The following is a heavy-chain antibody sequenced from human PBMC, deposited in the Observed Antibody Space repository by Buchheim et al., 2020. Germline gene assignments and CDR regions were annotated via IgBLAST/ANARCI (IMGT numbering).Heavy chain of an antibody. D-gene: IGHD3-22*01. J-gene: IGHJ4*02. CDR2: ISYDVSKK. CDR3: ARSANYYDSSGYSLFDY. V-gene: IGHV3-30*03. CDR1: GFSFSSSG. Sequence: QVQLVESGGGVVQPGESLRVSCAASGFSFSSSGMHWVRQAPGKGLEWVAVISYDVSKKYYADSVKGRFTISRDNSKNTLYLQMNSLRAEDTAVYYCARSANYYDSSGYSLFDYWGQGTL.